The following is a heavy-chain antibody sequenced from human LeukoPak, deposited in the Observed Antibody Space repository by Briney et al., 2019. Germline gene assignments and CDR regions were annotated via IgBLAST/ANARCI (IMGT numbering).Heavy chain of an antibody. Sequence: GASVKVSCKASGYTFTSYGISWVRQAPGQGLEWMGWINPKGGGINYAPEFQGRVTMTRDTSITTAYMELSSLRSDDTAMYYCARDTCDGGDCFNWFDPWGQGTLVTVSS. CDR2: INPKGGGI. CDR3: ARDTCDGGDCFNWFDP. J-gene: IGHJ5*02. CDR1: GYTFTSYG. D-gene: IGHD2-21*02. V-gene: IGHV1-2*02.